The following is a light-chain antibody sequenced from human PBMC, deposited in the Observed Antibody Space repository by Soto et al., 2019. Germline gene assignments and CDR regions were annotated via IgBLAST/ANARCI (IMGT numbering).Light chain of an antibody. Sequence: EIVLTQSPATLSLSPGERATLSCRARQSVSSYLAWYQQKPGQAPRLLIYDASNRATGIPARFSGSGSGTDFTLTIRSLEPEDFAVYYCKQRSNWPITFGQGTRLEIK. J-gene: IGKJ5*01. CDR3: KQRSNWPIT. V-gene: IGKV3-11*01. CDR1: QSVSSY. CDR2: DAS.